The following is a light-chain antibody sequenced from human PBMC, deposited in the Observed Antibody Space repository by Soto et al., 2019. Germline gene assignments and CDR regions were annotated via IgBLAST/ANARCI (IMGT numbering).Light chain of an antibody. J-gene: IGLJ3*02. CDR1: SSDVGGSNH. CDR2: DVN. CDR3: SSYATSSTLVL. Sequence: QSVLTQPASVSGSPGQSITISCTGTSSDVGGSNHVSWYQQHPGKAPKLMIFDVNSRPLGVSNRFSGSKSGNTASLSISGLQAEDEAEYYCSSYATSSTLVLFGGGTQLTVL. V-gene: IGLV2-14*01.